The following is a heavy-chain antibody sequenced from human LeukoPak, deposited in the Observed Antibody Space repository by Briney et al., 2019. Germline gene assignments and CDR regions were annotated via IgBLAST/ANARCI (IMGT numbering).Heavy chain of an antibody. D-gene: IGHD3-22*01. CDR1: GFTVGSYA. Sequence: GGSLRLSCAVSGFTVGSYAMSWVRQAPGKGLEWVSRIKSDGSSTSYADSVKGRFTISRDNSKNTLYLQMNSLRAEDTAVYYCARAPVVTFDYWGQGTLVTVSS. CDR2: IKSDGSST. CDR3: ARAPVVTFDY. J-gene: IGHJ4*02. V-gene: IGHV3-23*01.